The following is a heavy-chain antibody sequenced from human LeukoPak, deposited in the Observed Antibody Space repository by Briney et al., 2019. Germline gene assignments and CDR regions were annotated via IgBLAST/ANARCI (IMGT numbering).Heavy chain of an antibody. CDR1: VGTFISYA. CDR2: IIPIFGTA. V-gene: IGHV1-69*13. CDR3: AGLGRRFTFDY. J-gene: IGHJ4*02. D-gene: IGHD6-19*01. Sequence: SVKVSCKDSVGTFISYAISWVRQAPGQGLEWMGGIIPIFGTANYAQKFQGRVTITADESTSTAYMELSSLRSEDTAVYYCAGLGRRFTFDYWGQGTLVTVSS.